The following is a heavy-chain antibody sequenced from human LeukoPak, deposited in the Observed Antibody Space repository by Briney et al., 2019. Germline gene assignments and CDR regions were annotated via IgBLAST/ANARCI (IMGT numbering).Heavy chain of an antibody. CDR1: GFTFTTYA. CDR2: ISVSGAST. D-gene: IGHD6-6*01. CDR3: AIGRLSVAPGPLDF. V-gene: IGHV3-23*01. J-gene: IGHJ4*02. Sequence: QPGGSLRLSCAASGFTFTTYAMTWVRQAPGKGLEWVSVISVSGASTYYADSVNGRFTISTDSSKNTLYLQMNSLRAEDTAVYYCAIGRLSVAPGPLDFWGQGTLVTVSS.